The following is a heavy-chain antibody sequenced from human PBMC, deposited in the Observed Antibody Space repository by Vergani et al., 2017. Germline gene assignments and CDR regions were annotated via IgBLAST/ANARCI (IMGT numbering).Heavy chain of an antibody. CDR1: GASIRSSNYY. D-gene: IGHD6-19*01. CDR2: IYYSGST. V-gene: IGHV4-39*01. CDR3: ARHSTVEWLVKLGWIDP. Sequence: QLQLQESGPGLVKPSATLSLTCSVSGASIRSSNYYWGWIRQPPGKGLEWIASIYYSGSTYYNPSLKSRVTISVDTSKNPFSLQLGSVTAADTAVYFCARHSTVEWLVKLGWIDPWGQGILVTVSS. J-gene: IGHJ5*02.